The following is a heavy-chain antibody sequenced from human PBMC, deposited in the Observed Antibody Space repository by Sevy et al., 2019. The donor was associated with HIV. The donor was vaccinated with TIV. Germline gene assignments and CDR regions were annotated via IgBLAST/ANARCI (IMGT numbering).Heavy chain of an antibody. CDR1: GFRLNTYA. J-gene: IGHJ4*02. CDR2: ISSTGNFE. D-gene: IGHD5-12*01. CDR3: ARDARYTSKFHPLH. V-gene: IGHV3-30*04. Sequence: GGSLRLSCSASGFRLNTYAMHWVRQAPGKGLEWVSVISSTGNFESYAASVKGRFTISKDNSKNTLSLQMNSLRSEDTAMYYCARDARYTSKFHPLHWGQGTLVTVSS.